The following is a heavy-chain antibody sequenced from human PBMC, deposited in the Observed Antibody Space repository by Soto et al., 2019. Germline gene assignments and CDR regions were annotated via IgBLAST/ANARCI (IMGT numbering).Heavy chain of an antibody. D-gene: IGHD5-18*01. J-gene: IGHJ3*01. CDR1: GFTFSIYA. V-gene: IGHV3-11*03. CDR2: ISGSSSYT. CDR3: ARSVETALLWTDAFDV. Sequence: GGSLRLSCAASGFTFSIYAMSWVRQAPGRGPQWVSFISGSSSYTNYADSVKGRFTVSRDNAKNSLYLQMNSLTAEDTAVYYCARSVETALLWTDAFDVWGQGTRVTVSS.